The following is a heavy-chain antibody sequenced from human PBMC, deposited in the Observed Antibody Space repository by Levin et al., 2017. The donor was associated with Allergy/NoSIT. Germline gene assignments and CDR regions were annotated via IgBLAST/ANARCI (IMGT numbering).Heavy chain of an antibody. V-gene: IGHV4-59*01. CDR2: ISSRGNT. J-gene: IGHJ2*01. CDR1: GGSISSYY. CDR3: ARDRRTVISPYYYFDL. Sequence: KTGGSLRLSCTVSGGSISSYYWSWIRQPPGKGLEWIGYISSRGNTNYNPSLKGRVTMSIDTSKNQFSMELSSVTTADTAIYFCARDRRTVISPYYYFDLWGRGTLVTVSS. D-gene: IGHD2-21*01.